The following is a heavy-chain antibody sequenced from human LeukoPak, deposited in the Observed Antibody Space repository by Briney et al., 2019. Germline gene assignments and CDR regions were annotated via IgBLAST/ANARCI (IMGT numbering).Heavy chain of an antibody. Sequence: GESLSLSCAASGFTFGDYAMHWFRQAPGRDLEGVFRISWDGGSTYYADSVKGRFTISRDNSKNSLYLQMNSLRTEDTALYYCAKDIRSSGYSFDYWGQGTLVTVSS. D-gene: IGHD3-22*01. CDR2: ISWDGGST. V-gene: IGHV3-43*01. CDR3: AKDIRSSGYSFDY. CDR1: GFTFGDYA. J-gene: IGHJ4*02.